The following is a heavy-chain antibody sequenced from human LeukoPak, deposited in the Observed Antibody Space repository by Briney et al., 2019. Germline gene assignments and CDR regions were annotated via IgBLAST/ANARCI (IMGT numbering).Heavy chain of an antibody. D-gene: IGHD4-17*01. Sequence: GGSLRLSCTASGFTFSGAWMTWVRQAPGKGLEWVANIREDGTEKNYVDSVKGRFTISRDNAKNSLYLQMNSLRAEDTAVYYCARDIDNYGDYIPYWGQGTLVTVSS. CDR2: IREDGTEK. V-gene: IGHV3-7*01. CDR3: ARDIDNYGDYIPY. CDR1: GFTFSGAW. J-gene: IGHJ4*02.